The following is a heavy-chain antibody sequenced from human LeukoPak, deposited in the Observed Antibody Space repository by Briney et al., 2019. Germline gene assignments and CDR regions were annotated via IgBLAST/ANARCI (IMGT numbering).Heavy chain of an antibody. CDR1: GGLFSGYY. CDR3: ASRSDDIREVWFDP. CDR2: INHSGST. Sequence: PSETLSLTCAVHGGLFSGYYWSWIRQPPGKGLEWIGEINHSGSTNYNPSLKSRVTISEDTSKNQFSLKLSSVTAADTAVYYCASRSDDIREVWFDPWGQGTLVTVSS. V-gene: IGHV4-34*01. J-gene: IGHJ5*02. D-gene: IGHD3-22*01.